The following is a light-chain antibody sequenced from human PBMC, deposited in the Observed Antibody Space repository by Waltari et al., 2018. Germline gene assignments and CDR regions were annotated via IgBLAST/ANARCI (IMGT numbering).Light chain of an antibody. CDR2: RNN. CDR1: RSNIGNTY. V-gene: IGLV1-47*01. J-gene: IGLJ3*02. CDR3: AAWDDSLSGRV. Sequence: QSVLTQPPSASGTPGQRVTISCSGSRSNIGNTYVNWYQQLPGTAPKLLIYRNNPRPSGVPDRFSGSKSGTSASLAISGLRSEDEADYYCAAWDDSLSGRVFGGGTKVTVL.